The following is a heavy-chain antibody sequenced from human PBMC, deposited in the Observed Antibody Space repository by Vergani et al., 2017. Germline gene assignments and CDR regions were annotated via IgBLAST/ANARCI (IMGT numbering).Heavy chain of an antibody. Sequence: QVQLQESGPGLVKPSETLSLTCTVSGGSISSYYWSWIRQPPGKGLEWIGYIYYSGSTNYNPSLKSRVTISVDTSKNQFSLKLSSVTAADTAAYYCARDRGIVGATTGGMDVWGQGTTVTVSS. CDR2: IYYSGST. CDR1: GGSISSYY. V-gene: IGHV4-59*01. J-gene: IGHJ6*02. CDR3: ARDRGIVGATTGGMDV. D-gene: IGHD1-26*01.